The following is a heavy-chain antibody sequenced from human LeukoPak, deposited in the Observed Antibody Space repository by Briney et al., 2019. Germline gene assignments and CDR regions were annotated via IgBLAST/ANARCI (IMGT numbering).Heavy chain of an antibody. CDR1: GGSINSHY. D-gene: IGHD4-17*01. J-gene: IGHJ5*02. V-gene: IGHV4-59*11. CDR2: VYYTGGT. Sequence: PSETLSLTCTVSGGSINSHYWHWIRQPPGTRLEWIGYVYYTGGTNYKSSLESRVTISVATSKKQFSLRLTSVTAADTALYYCARADYGDYLAYWFDPWGQGTLVTVSS. CDR3: ARADYGDYLAYWFDP.